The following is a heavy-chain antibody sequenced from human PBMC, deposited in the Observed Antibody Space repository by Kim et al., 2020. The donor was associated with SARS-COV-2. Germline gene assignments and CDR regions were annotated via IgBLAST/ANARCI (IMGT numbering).Heavy chain of an antibody. D-gene: IGHD2-2*01. J-gene: IGHJ3*02. V-gene: IGHV3-74*01. Sequence: GRFTISRDNAKNTLYLQMNSLRAEDTAVYYCAREALYCSSTSCYYDAFDIWGQGTMVTVS. CDR3: AREALYCSSTSCYYDAFDI.